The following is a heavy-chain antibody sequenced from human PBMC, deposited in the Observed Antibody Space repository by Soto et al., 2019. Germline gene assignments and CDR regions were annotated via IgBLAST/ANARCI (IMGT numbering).Heavy chain of an antibody. CDR1: GFTFSSYW. CDR2: INSDGSST. CDR3: ARLYCSGGSCYYLAY. Sequence: EVQLVESGGGLVQPGGSLRLSCAASGFTFSSYWMHWVRQAPGKGLVWVSRINSDGSSTSYADSVKGRFTISRDNAKNTLDLQMNSLRAEDTAVYYCARLYCSGGSCYYLAYWGQGTLVTVSS. D-gene: IGHD2-15*01. V-gene: IGHV3-74*01. J-gene: IGHJ4*02.